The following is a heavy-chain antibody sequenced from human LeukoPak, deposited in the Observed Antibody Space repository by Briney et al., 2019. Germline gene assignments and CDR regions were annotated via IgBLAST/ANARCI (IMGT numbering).Heavy chain of an antibody. CDR3: ARRPRNDILTGTPFDY. CDR2: IYYSGST. V-gene: IGHV4-61*01. J-gene: IGHJ4*02. Sequence: PSETLSLTCTVSGGSFSSGSYYWSWIRQPPGKGLEWIGYIYYSGSTDSNPSLKSRVTISVDTSKNQFSLKLRSVTAADTAVYYCARRPRNDILTGTPFDYWGQGILVTVSS. D-gene: IGHD3-9*01. CDR1: GGSFSSGSYY.